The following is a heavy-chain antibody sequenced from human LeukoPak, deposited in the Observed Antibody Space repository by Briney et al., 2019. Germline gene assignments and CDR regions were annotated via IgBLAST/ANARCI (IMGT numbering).Heavy chain of an antibody. J-gene: IGHJ6*02. CDR3: ASVTYYYYGMDV. V-gene: IGHV1-46*01. CDR2: INPSGGST. D-gene: IGHD2/OR15-2a*01. Sequence: GASVKASCKASGYTFTSYYMHWVRQAPGQGLEWMGIINPSGGSTSYAQKFQGRVTMTRDTSTSTVYMELSSLRSEDTAVYYCASVTYYYYGMDVWGQGTTVTVSS. CDR1: GYTFTSYY.